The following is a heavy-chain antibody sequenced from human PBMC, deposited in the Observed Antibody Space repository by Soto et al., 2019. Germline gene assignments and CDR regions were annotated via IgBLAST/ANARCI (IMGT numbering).Heavy chain of an antibody. Sequence: PSETLSLTCAVDGGSFSGYYLSWIRQPPGKGLEWIGYIYYSGSTNYNPSLKSRVTISVDTSKNQFSLKLSSVTAADTAVYYCARERELDARYFDWGHDAFDIWGQGTMVTVSS. CDR1: GGSFSGYY. J-gene: IGHJ3*02. CDR2: IYYSGST. V-gene: IGHV4-59*01. CDR3: ARERELDARYFDWGHDAFDI. D-gene: IGHD3-9*01.